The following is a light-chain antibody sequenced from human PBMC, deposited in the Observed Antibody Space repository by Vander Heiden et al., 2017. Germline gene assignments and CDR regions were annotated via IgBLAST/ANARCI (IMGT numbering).Light chain of an antibody. CDR3: QRDDGYPART. J-gene: IGKJ1*01. Sequence: AIRMTQSPSSLSASTGDRVTITCRASQGISSYLAWYQQKPGKAPKLLIYAASTLQSGVPSRSSGSGYGTYFTLTSGCRQSEDSTTYYFQRDDGYPARTSGQATKVEIK. V-gene: IGKV1-8*01. CDR1: QGISSY. CDR2: AAS.